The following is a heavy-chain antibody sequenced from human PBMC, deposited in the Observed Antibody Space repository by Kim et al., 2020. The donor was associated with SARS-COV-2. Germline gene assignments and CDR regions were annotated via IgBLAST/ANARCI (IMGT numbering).Heavy chain of an antibody. CDR1: GFTFSSYD. CDR2: IGTAGDT. CDR3: ARAPRTLVVAATWPGGMDV. Sequence: GGSLRLSCAASGFTFSSYDMHWVRQATGKGLEWVSAIGTAGDTYYPGSVKGRFTISRENAKNSLYLQMNSLRAGDTAVYYCARAPRTLVVAATWPGGMDVWGQGTTVTVSS. J-gene: IGHJ6*02. D-gene: IGHD2-15*01. V-gene: IGHV3-13*04.